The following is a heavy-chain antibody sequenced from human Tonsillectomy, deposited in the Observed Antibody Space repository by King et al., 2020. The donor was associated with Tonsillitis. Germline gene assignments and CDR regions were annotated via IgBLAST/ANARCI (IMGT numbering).Heavy chain of an antibody. D-gene: IGHD6-13*01. CDR3: ASDSGSRWYDY. J-gene: IGHJ4*02. Sequence: VQLQESGPGLVKPSETLSLTCIVSGGSISNYYWSWIRQPPGKRLEWIGYIYYSGSTNYNPSLKSRVTISVDTSKNQFSLKVRSATAADTAVYYCASDSGSRWYDYWGQGSLVTVSS. V-gene: IGHV4-59*01. CDR1: GGSISNYY. CDR2: IYYSGST.